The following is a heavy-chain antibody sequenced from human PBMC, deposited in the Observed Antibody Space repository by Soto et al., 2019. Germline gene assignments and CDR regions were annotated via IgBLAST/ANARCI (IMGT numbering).Heavy chain of an antibody. CDR2: IYPGDSDT. CDR1: GYSFTSYW. J-gene: IGHJ6*02. Sequence: PGESLKISCKGSGYSFTSYWIGLVRQMPGKGLEWMGIIYPGDSDTRYSPSFQGQVTISADKSISTAYLQWSSLKGSDTAMYYYATTSAAGKYYYGMDVWGQGTTVTVSS. D-gene: IGHD6-13*01. CDR3: ATTSAAGKYYYGMDV. V-gene: IGHV5-51*01.